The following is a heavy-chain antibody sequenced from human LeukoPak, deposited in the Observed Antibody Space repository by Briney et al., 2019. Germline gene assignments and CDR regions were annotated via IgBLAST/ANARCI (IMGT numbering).Heavy chain of an antibody. J-gene: IGHJ4*02. CDR1: GITVSSNY. CDR3: ARDNYSSSSYYFDY. CDR2: IWYDGSNK. V-gene: IGHV3-33*08. D-gene: IGHD6-6*01. Sequence: GGSRRLSCAASGITVSSNYMSWVRQAPGKGLEWVAVIWYDGSNKYYADSVKGRFTISRDNSKNTLYLQMNSLRAEDTAVYYCARDNYSSSSYYFDYWGQGTLVTVSS.